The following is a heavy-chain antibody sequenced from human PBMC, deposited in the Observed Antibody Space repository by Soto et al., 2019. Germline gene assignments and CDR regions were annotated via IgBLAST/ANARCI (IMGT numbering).Heavy chain of an antibody. CDR1: GFSFSEYG. CDR2: ITYDGSNK. Sequence: QVQLVESGGVVVQPGTSLRLSCAASGFSFSEYGIHWVRQAPGKGLEWVAIITYDGSNKYYLDSVKGRFTISRDNSRNTAYLHMDSLTAEDTATYYCAKALSEWIPTYCFDSWGQGARVTVTS. J-gene: IGHJ4*02. D-gene: IGHD3-3*01. CDR3: AKALSEWIPTYCFDS. V-gene: IGHV3-30*18.